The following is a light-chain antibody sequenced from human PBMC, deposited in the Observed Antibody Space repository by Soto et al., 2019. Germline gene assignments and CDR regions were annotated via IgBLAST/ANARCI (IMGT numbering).Light chain of an antibody. CDR3: AAWDDSLSGPV. CDR2: RNN. CDR1: SSNIGSNY. J-gene: IGLJ3*02. V-gene: IGLV1-47*01. Sequence: QSVLTQPPSASGTPGQRVTLSCSGSSSNIGSNYVYWYQQLPGTAPKLLIYRNNQRPSGVTDRFSGSKSGTSASLAISGLRYEDEADYYCAAWDDSLSGPVFGGGTQLTVL.